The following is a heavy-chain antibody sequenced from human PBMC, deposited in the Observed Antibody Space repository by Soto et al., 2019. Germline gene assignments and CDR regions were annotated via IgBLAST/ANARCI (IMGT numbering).Heavy chain of an antibody. J-gene: IGHJ6*02. Sequence: SETLSLTCAVYGGSFSGRYWSWIRQPPGKGLEWIGEINHSGSTNYNPSLKSRVTISVDTSKNQFSLKLSSVTAADTAVYYCARGRRHFLYCSSTSCSHYYGMDVWGQGTTVTVS. CDR2: INHSGST. V-gene: IGHV4-34*01. CDR1: GGSFSGRY. D-gene: IGHD2-2*01. CDR3: ARGRRHFLYCSSTSCSHYYGMDV.